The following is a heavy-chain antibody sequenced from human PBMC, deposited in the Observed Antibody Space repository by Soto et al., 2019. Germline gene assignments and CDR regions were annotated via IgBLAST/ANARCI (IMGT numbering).Heavy chain of an antibody. CDR3: ARAVRDPGVILFWGVIVIPDLHAY. V-gene: IGHV4-31*03. J-gene: IGHJ4*02. D-gene: IGHD3-16*02. CDR2: IYYSGST. Sequence: PSETLSLTCTVSGGSISSGGYYWSWIRQHPGRGLEWIGYIYYSGSTYYNPSLKSRVTISVDTSKNQFSLKLSSVTAADTAVYYCARAVRDPGVILFWGVIVIPDLHAYSGQGTLVTGSS. CDR1: GGSISSGGYY.